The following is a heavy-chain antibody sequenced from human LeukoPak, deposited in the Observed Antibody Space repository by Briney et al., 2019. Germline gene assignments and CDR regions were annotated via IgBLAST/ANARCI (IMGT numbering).Heavy chain of an antibody. Sequence: LSETLSLTCTVSGGSIRTTDYYWSWIRQRPGKGLEWIGYIYYSGNTYYNPSLRSRATISVDTSKNQFSLELYSVTDADTAVYFCACWTPVTTGWFDPWGQGILVTVSS. CDR2: IYYSGNT. CDR1: GGSIRTTDYY. CDR3: ACWTPVTTGWFDP. V-gene: IGHV4-31*03. D-gene: IGHD4-17*01. J-gene: IGHJ5*02.